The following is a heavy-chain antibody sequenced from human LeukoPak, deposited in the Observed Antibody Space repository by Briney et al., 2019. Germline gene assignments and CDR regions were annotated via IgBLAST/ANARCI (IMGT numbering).Heavy chain of an antibody. CDR1: GFTFSSYS. D-gene: IGHD6-19*01. CDR2: ISSSSSYI. J-gene: IGHJ4*02. CDR3: ARDRDSSGWYDY. Sequence: PGGSLRLSCAASGFTFSSYSMNWVRQAPGKGLGWGSSISSSSSYIYYADSVKGRFTISRDNAKNSLYLQMNSLRAEDTAVYYCARDRDSSGWYDYWGQGTLVTVSS. V-gene: IGHV3-21*01.